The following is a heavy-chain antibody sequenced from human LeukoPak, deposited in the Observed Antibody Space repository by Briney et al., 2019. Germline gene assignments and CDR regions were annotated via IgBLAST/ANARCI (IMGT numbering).Heavy chain of an antibody. CDR1: GFTFSDYW. J-gene: IGHJ4*02. Sequence: PGGSLRLSCAASGFTFSDYWMSWVRQAPGKGLEWVANIKYHGSDEHYVDSVRGRFTISRDNAKNSLFLQMNSLRAEDTAVYYCARIGGSGTYWDYWGQGTLVTVPS. CDR2: IKYHGSDE. V-gene: IGHV3-7*01. CDR3: ARIGGSGTYWDY. D-gene: IGHD3-10*01.